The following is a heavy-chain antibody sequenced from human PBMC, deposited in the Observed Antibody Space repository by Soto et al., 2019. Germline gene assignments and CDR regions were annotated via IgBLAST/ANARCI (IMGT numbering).Heavy chain of an antibody. J-gene: IGHJ4*02. D-gene: IGHD4-4*01. V-gene: IGHV4-59*01. CDR1: GGSISSYY. CDR3: ARVYHSMTTVTFYFDY. Sequence: KTSETLSLTCTVSGGSISSYYWSWIRQPPGKGLEWIGYIYYSGSTNYNPSLKSRVTISVDTSKNQFSLKLSSVTAADTAVYYCARVYHSMTTVTFYFDYWGQGTLVTVSS. CDR2: IYYSGST.